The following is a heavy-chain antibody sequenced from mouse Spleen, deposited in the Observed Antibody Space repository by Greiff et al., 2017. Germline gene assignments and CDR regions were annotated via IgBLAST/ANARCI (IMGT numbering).Heavy chain of an antibody. Sequence: EVNLVESGGGLVKPGGSLKLSCAASGFTFSSYAMSWVRQTPEKRLEWVATISSGGSYTYYPDSVKGRFTISRDNAKNTLYLQMSSLRSEDTAMYYCARGGLKYGNPYAMDYWGQGTSVTVSS. J-gene: IGHJ4*01. CDR1: GFTFSSYA. D-gene: IGHD2-10*02. CDR2: ISSGGSYT. V-gene: IGHV5-9-1*01. CDR3: ARGGLKYGNPYAMDY.